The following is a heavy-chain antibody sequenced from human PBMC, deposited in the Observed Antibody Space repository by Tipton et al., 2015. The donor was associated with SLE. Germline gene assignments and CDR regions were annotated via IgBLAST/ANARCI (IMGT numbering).Heavy chain of an antibody. CDR1: GGSISRYY. CDR3: ARDGYSSGWDGDFDY. D-gene: IGHD6-19*01. J-gene: IGHJ4*02. Sequence: TLSLTCTVSGGSISRYYWSWIRQSPGKGLEWIGYIYYSGTTKYNPSLKSRVTMSVDTSKNQFSLRLTSVTAADTAVYYCARDGYSSGWDGDFDYWGQGILVTVSS. V-gene: IGHV4-59*12. CDR2: IYYSGTT.